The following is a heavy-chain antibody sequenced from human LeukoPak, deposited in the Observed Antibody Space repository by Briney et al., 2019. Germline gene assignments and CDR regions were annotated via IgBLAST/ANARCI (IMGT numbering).Heavy chain of an antibody. CDR1: GGSLSGYS. CDR2: IDHSGST. D-gene: IGHD3-10*01. CDR3: ARVYVTVVRGRWFDP. V-gene: IGHV4-34*01. Sequence: ETLSLTCAVYGGSLSGYSWTWIRQPPGKGLEWIGEIDHSGSTNYNASLTSRVIISADTSQNQFSLKLTSVTVADTAVYYCARVYVTVVRGRWFDPWGQGTLVTVSS. J-gene: IGHJ5*02.